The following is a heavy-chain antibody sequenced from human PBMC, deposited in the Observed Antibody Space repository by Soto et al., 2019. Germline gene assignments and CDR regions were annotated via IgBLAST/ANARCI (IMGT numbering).Heavy chain of an antibody. CDR3: ARRYPPIGDGDYSRRYWYFDL. Sequence: GESLKISCKGSGYSFTSYWIGWVRQMPGKGLEWMGIIYPGDSDTRYSPSFQGQVTISADKSISTAYLQWSSLKASDTAMYYCARRYPPIGDGDYSRRYWYFDLWGRGTLVTVSS. CDR2: IYPGDSDT. V-gene: IGHV5-51*01. D-gene: IGHD4-17*01. J-gene: IGHJ2*01. CDR1: GYSFTSYW.